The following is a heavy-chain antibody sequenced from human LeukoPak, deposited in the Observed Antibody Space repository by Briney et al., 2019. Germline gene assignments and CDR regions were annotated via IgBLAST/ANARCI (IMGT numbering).Heavy chain of an antibody. V-gene: IGHV4-39*01. D-gene: IGHD6-13*01. CDR1: GGSISISSYY. CDR2: IYYSGST. J-gene: IGHJ4*02. CDR3: ASPAGYSSSWYPPFDY. Sequence: SETLSLTCTVSGGSISISSYYWGWIRQPPGKGLDWIGSIYYSGSTYYNPSLKSRVTISVDTSKNQFSLKLSSVTAADTAVYYCASPAGYSSSWYPPFDYWGQGTLVTVSS.